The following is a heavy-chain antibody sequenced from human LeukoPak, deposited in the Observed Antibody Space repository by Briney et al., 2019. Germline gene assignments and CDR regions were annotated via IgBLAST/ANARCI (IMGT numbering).Heavy chain of an antibody. V-gene: IGHV4-4*07. CDR2: IYTSGST. J-gene: IGHJ3*02. Sequence: SETLSLTCTVSGGSISSYYWSWIRQPAGKGLEWIGRIYTSGSTNCNPSLKSRVTMSVDTSKNQFSLKLSSVTAADTAVYYCARGDYYDSSGYYYDAFDIWGQGTMVTVSS. D-gene: IGHD3-22*01. CDR1: GGSISSYY. CDR3: ARGDYYDSSGYYYDAFDI.